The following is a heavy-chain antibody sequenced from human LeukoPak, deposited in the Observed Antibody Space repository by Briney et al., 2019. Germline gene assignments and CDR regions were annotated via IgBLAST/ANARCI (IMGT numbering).Heavy chain of an antibody. CDR3: ARYKFGYYGSGSYFDY. V-gene: IGHV4-34*01. Sequence: PSETLSLTCAVYGGSFSGYYWSWLRQPPGKGLEWLGEINHSGSTNYNPSLKSRVTISVDTSKNQFSLKLSSVTAADTAVYYCARYKFGYYGSGSYFDYWGQGTLVTVSS. J-gene: IGHJ4*02. D-gene: IGHD3-10*01. CDR2: INHSGST. CDR1: GGSFSGYY.